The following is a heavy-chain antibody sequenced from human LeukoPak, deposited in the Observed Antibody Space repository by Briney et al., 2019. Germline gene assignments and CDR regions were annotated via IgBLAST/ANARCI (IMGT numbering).Heavy chain of an antibody. CDR1: GGSISSSNW. V-gene: IGHV4-4*02. J-gene: IGHJ4*02. CDR3: ARDQPLGSLLRYFDY. CDR2: IYHRGST. Sequence: SGTLSLTCAVSGGSISSSNWWSWVRQPPGKGLEWIGEIYHRGSTNYNPSLKSRITISVDKSKNNFSLKLTSVTAADTAVYYCARDQPLGSLLRYFDYWGQGTLVTVSS. D-gene: IGHD3-9*01.